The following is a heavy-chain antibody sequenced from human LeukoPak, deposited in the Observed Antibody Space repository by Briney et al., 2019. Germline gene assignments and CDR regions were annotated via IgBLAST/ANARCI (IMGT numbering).Heavy chain of an antibody. CDR1: GFTFSSYA. Sequence: GGSLRLSCAASGFTFSSYAMSWVRQAPGKGLEWVSAISGSGGSTYYADSVKGRFTISRDNSKNTLYLQMNSLRAEDTAVYYCAKDVIRYSSSWSGGDYWGQGTTVTVSS. V-gene: IGHV3-23*01. J-gene: IGHJ4*03. D-gene: IGHD6-13*01. CDR2: ISGSGGST. CDR3: AKDVIRYSSSWSGGDY.